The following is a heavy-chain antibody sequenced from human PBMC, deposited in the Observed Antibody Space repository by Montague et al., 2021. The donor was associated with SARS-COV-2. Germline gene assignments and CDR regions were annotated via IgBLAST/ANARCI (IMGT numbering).Heavy chain of an antibody. Sequence: SETRSLTCTVSGGSISSYYWGWIRQPAGKGLEWIGRIYTSGTTNYNPSLKSRVTMSVDTSKNQFSLKLSSVTAADTAVYYCAGGSGIINFYNSGMDVWGQGTTVTVSS. CDR1: GGSISSYY. CDR3: AGGSGIINFYNSGMDV. V-gene: IGHV4-4*07. D-gene: IGHD3-10*01. J-gene: IGHJ6*02. CDR2: IYTSGTT.